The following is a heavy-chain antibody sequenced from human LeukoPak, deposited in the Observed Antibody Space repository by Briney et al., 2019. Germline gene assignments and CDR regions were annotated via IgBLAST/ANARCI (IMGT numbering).Heavy chain of an antibody. V-gene: IGHV3-48*03. D-gene: IGHD3-10*01. CDR2: IRSSGSTI. J-gene: IGHJ4*02. CDR1: GFTLSNYE. Sequence: GRSLRLSCAAYGFTLSNYEINWVRQDPGKGLELVSYIRSSGSTIYYADSVKDRFTISRDNAKNSLYLQMNGLRAEDTAVYYCARGHTGRFSYYFDYWGQGTLVTVSS. CDR3: ARGHTGRFSYYFDY.